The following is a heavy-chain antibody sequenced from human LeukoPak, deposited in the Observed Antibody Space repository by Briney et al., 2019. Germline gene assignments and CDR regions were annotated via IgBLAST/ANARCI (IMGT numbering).Heavy chain of an antibody. CDR3: AKSNGYCSGGNCYQNY. J-gene: IGHJ4*02. V-gene: IGHV3-30*18. D-gene: IGHD2-15*01. CDR2: ISYDGSNT. CDR1: GFTFTDYA. Sequence: ETSLRLSCAASGFTFTDYAMHWVRQAPGRGLEWVAVISYDGSNTYYRDSVKGRFTISRDNSRNTVSLQMNSLRAEDTALYYCAKSNGYCSGGNCYQNYWGQGTLVTVSS.